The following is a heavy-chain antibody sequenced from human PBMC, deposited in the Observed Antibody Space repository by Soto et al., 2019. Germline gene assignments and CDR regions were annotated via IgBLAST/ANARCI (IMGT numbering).Heavy chain of an antibody. V-gene: IGHV4-4*02. CDR3: ARHIAVSGTRGFDH. J-gene: IGHJ4*02. CDR2: IFHTGSA. D-gene: IGHD2-21*01. CDR1: GGSITSNW. Sequence: QVQLQESGPGLMKPSGTLSLTCAVSGGSITSNWWSWVRQPPGKGLEWIAEIFHTGSANYNPPLMSRLTISMDKSNNHLSLNLNSVTAADTAVYYCARHIAVSGTRGFDHWGQGTLVTVSS.